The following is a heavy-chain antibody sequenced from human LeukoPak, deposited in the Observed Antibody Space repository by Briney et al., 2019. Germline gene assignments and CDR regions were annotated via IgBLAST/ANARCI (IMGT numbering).Heavy chain of an antibody. Sequence: PSETLSLTCAVYGGSFSGYYWSWIRQPPGKGLEWIGEINHSGSTNYNPSLKSRVTISVDTSKNQFSLKLSSATAADTAVYYCARLRLLGTLPDYWGQGTLVTVSS. V-gene: IGHV4-34*01. CDR2: INHSGST. J-gene: IGHJ4*02. CDR3: ARLRLLGTLPDY. D-gene: IGHD1-1*01. CDR1: GGSFSGYY.